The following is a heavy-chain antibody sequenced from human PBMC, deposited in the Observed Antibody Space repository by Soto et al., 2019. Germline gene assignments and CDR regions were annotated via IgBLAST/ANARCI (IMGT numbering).Heavy chain of an antibody. D-gene: IGHD6-19*01. CDR3: VKDGSSGWPYFDDMDV. V-gene: IGHV3-30*18. CDR1: GFTFSSYG. J-gene: IGHJ6*02. Sequence: VQLVESGGGLAQPGGSLRLSCAASGFTFSSYGMHWVRQAPGKGLEWVAVILYDGSKKYYADSVKGRFTISRDNSKNTLYLQMSSLRAEDTALYYCVKDGSSGWPYFDDMDVWGQGTTVTVSS. CDR2: ILYDGSKK.